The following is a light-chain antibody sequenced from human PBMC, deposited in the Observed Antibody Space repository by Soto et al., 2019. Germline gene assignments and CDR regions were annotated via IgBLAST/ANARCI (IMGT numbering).Light chain of an antibody. Sequence: DIVLTQSPGTLSLSPGERATLSCRASQSVSSSHLAWYQQKPGQAPRLFIYGASSRATGIPDRFSGSGSGTDFTVTISRLQPEDFAVYYCQQYGSSLNFGGGTKVEIK. V-gene: IGKV3-20*01. J-gene: IGKJ4*01. CDR1: QSVSSSH. CDR3: QQYGSSLN. CDR2: GAS.